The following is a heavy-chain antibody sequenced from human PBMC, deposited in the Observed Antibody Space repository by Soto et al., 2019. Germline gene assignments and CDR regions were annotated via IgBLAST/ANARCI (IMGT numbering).Heavy chain of an antibody. CDR1: GFTFSSYG. D-gene: IGHD3-3*01. Sequence: QVQLVESGGGVVQPGRSLRLSCAASGFTFSSYGMHWVRQAPGKGLEWVAVISYDGSNKYYADSVKGRFTISRDNSKNTLYLQMNNLRAEDTAVYHCAKEARGVEDYWGQGTLVIVSS. J-gene: IGHJ4*02. V-gene: IGHV3-30*18. CDR3: AKEARGVEDY. CDR2: ISYDGSNK.